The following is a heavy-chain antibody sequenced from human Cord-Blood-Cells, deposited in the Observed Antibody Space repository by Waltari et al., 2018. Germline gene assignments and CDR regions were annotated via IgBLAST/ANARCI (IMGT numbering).Heavy chain of an antibody. V-gene: IGHV3-53*01. CDR3: ARGQQWLVEGWYFDL. J-gene: IGHJ2*01. Sequence: EVQLVESGGGLIQPGGSLRLSCAASGFTVSSNYMGWVRQAPGKGLEWVSVIYSGGSTYYADSVKGRFTISRDNSKNTLYLQMNSLRAEDTAVYYCARGQQWLVEGWYFDLWGRGTLVTVSS. CDR1: GFTVSSNY. CDR2: IYSGGST. D-gene: IGHD6-19*01.